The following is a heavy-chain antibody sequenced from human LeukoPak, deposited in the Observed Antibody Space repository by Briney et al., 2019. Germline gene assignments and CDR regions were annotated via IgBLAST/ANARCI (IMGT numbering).Heavy chain of an antibody. CDR2: IKHSGST. J-gene: IGHJ3*02. Sequence: PSETLSLTCAVYGGSFSGYYWSWIRQPPGKGLEWIGEIKHSGSTNYNPSLKSRVTISIGTSKNQFSLRLSSVTAADTAVYYCARDLYSGSYPVWFAFDIWGQGTMVTVSS. V-gene: IGHV4-34*01. CDR3: ARDLYSGSYPVWFAFDI. CDR1: GGSFSGYY. D-gene: IGHD1-26*01.